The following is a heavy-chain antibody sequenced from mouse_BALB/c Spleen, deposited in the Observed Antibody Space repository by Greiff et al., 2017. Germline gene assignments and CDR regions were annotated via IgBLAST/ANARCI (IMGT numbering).Heavy chain of an antibody. V-gene: IGHV10-3*03. CDR1: GFTFNTYA. J-gene: IGHJ4*01. CDR3: VRERNYGYGGAMDY. Sequence: EVQLVESGGGLVQPKGSLKLSCAASGFTFNTYAMHWVCQAPGKGLEWVARIRSKSNNYATYYADSVKDRFTISRDDSQSMLYLQMNNLKTEDTAMYYCVRERNYGYGGAMDYWGQGTSVTVSS. D-gene: IGHD2-2*01. CDR2: IRSKSNNYAT.